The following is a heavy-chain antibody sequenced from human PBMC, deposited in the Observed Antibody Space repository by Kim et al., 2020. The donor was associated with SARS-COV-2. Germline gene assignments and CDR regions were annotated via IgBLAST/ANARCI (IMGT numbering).Heavy chain of an antibody. Sequence: ADSVKRRFTISGDSAKTPVDLQMNSLGAEDTAVYYCTRGRPGPLGGYFDFWGQGTLVTVSS. CDR3: TRGRPGPLGGYFDF. J-gene: IGHJ4*02. V-gene: IGHV3-53*01.